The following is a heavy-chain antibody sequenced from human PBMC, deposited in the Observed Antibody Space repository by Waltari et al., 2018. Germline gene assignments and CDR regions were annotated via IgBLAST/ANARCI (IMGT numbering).Heavy chain of an antibody. CDR2: INHSGRT. D-gene: IGHD1-7*01. J-gene: IGHJ3*02. Sequence: QVQLQQWGAGLLKPSETLSLTCAVYGGSFSGYYWSWIRQPPGKGLEWIGEINHSGRTNYNPSLKSRVTISVDTSKNQFSLKLSSVTAADTAVYYCARVRPITGTNDAFDIWGQGTMVTVSS. CDR3: ARVRPITGTNDAFDI. V-gene: IGHV4-34*01. CDR1: GGSFSGYY.